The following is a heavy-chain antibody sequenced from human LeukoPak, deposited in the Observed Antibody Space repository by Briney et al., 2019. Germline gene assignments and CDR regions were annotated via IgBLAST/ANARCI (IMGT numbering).Heavy chain of an antibody. D-gene: IGHD6-13*01. J-gene: IGHJ6*02. CDR2: INPNSGGT. CDR3: ARDPRIAAAGTYYYYYGMDV. Sequence: GASVKVSCKASGYTFTDYYMHWVRQAPGQGLEWMGWINPNSGGTNYAQKFQGRVTMTRDTSISTAYMELSRLRSDDTAVYYCARDPRIAAAGTYYYYYGMDVWGQGTTVTVSS. CDR1: GYTFTDYY. V-gene: IGHV1-2*02.